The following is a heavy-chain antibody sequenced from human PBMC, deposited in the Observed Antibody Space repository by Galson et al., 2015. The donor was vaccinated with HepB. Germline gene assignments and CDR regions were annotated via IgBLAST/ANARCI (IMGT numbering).Heavy chain of an antibody. V-gene: IGHV4-30-2*01. Sequence: TLSLTCDVSGGSISSGGYSWSWIRQPPGKGLEWIGKIYHSGSATYHPSLKSRVTISVDESKNQFSLDSLRVEDTAVYYCARGPRIQLERMDHWGQGTLVTVSS. CDR3: ARGPRIQLERMDH. CDR2: IYHSGSA. D-gene: IGHD1-1*01. CDR1: GGSISSGGYS. J-gene: IGHJ4*02.